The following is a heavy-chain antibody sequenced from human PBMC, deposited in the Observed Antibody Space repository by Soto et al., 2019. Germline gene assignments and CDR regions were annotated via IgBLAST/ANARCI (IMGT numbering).Heavy chain of an antibody. D-gene: IGHD6-13*01. CDR2: TYYSGST. V-gene: IGHV4-39*01. CDR1: GGSISSSSYY. Sequence: SETLSLTCTVSGGSISSSSYYWGWIRQPPGKGLEWIGSTYYSGSTYYNPSLKSRVTISVDTSKNQFSLKLSSVTAADTAVYYCAIGHVGQLGSWGQGTLVTVSS. J-gene: IGHJ5*02. CDR3: AIGHVGQLGS.